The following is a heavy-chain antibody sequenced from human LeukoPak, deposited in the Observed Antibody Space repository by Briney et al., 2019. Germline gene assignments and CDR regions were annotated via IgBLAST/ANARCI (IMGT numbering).Heavy chain of an antibody. J-gene: IGHJ4*02. Sequence: SETLSLTCTVSGGSISSSGYYWGWIRQPPGKGLEWIGSIYYSGHTYYNSSLRSRVTISVDTSKNQLSLKLTSVTAADTAVYYCARLRYCSGGSCSHDYWGQGALVTVSS. D-gene: IGHD2-15*01. CDR3: ARLRYCSGGSCSHDY. CDR1: GGSISSSGYY. V-gene: IGHV4-39*01. CDR2: IYYSGHT.